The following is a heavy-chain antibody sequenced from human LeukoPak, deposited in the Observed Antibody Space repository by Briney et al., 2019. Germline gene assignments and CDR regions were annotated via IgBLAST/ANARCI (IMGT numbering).Heavy chain of an antibody. D-gene: IGHD2-15*01. Sequence: SDTLSITCTVSGGYISIGAYYSRWIRPHPATSLVWIGYIYYSGSTYYNPSLKSRVTISVDTSKNQFSLKLSSVTAADTAVYYCARTVVAEMTRWFDPWGQGTLVTVSS. V-gene: IGHV4-31*03. J-gene: IGHJ5*02. CDR3: ARTVVAEMTRWFDP. CDR1: GGYISIGAYY. CDR2: IYYSGST.